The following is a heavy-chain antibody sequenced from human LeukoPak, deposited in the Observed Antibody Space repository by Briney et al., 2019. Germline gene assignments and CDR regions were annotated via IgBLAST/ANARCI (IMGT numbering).Heavy chain of an antibody. CDR3: ARVTGYMIEDYFDY. CDR1: GVSISSSNSY. V-gene: IGHV4-39*07. Sequence: TSETLSLTCTVSGVSISSSNSYWGWIRQPPGTGLEWIGSIYYSGNTYYNASLKSQVSISIDTSKNQFSLRLSSVTAADTAVYYCARVTGYMIEDYFDYWGQGTLVTVSS. D-gene: IGHD3-22*01. CDR2: IYYSGNT. J-gene: IGHJ4*02.